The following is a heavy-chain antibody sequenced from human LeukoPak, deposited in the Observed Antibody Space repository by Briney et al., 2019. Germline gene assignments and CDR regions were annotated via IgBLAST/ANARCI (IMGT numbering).Heavy chain of an antibody. V-gene: IGHV3-48*04. J-gene: IGHJ4*02. D-gene: IGHD1-1*01. CDR1: GFSFSTYS. CDR3: ATDSPETAAFDY. Sequence: GGSLRLSCAASGFSFSTYSMNWVRQAPGKGLEWLSYIVGSISTIYYVDSVKCRFTISRDNAKNSLYLQMDSLRAEDTAVYYCATDSPETAAFDYWGQGTLVTVSS. CDR2: IVGSISTI.